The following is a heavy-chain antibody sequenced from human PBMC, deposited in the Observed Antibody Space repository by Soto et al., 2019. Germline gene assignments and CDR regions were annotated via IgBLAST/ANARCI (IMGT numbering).Heavy chain of an antibody. CDR2: ISAYNGNT. Sequence: ASVKVSCKASGYTFTSYGISWVRQAPGQGLEWMGWISAYNGNTNYAQKLQGRVTMTTDTSTSTAYMELRSLRSDDTAVYYCARTPHYDFWSGYSNWFDPWGQGTLVTVSP. J-gene: IGHJ5*02. V-gene: IGHV1-18*04. D-gene: IGHD3-3*01. CDR3: ARTPHYDFWSGYSNWFDP. CDR1: GYTFTSYG.